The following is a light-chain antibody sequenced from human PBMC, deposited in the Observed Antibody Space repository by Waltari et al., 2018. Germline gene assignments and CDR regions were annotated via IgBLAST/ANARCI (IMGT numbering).Light chain of an antibody. CDR2: RNS. CDR3: AKCDDSPSGHVL. J-gene: IGLJ2*01. Sequence: QSVLTQPPSASGTPGQRVTISCSGSSSNIGSNYIYWYQHLPGAAPKLLIYRNSQRPSGVPDRFSGSKSGTSASLAISGLRSEDEADYYCAKCDDSPSGHVLFGGGTKLTVL. V-gene: IGLV1-47*01. CDR1: SSNIGSNY.